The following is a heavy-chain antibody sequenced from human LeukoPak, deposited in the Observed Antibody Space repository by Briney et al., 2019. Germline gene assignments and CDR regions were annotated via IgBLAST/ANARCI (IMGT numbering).Heavy chain of an antibody. CDR3: ARDRAYSGSYPNYYYYMDV. Sequence: SRTLSLTCTVSGGSISGSSYYWGWIRQPPGKGLEWIGNIYYSGTTYYNPSLKSRVTISVDTSKNQFSLKLSSVTAADTAVYYCARDRAYSGSYPNYYYYMDVWGKGTTVTVSS. D-gene: IGHD1-26*01. V-gene: IGHV4-39*07. J-gene: IGHJ6*03. CDR2: IYYSGTT. CDR1: GGSISGSSYY.